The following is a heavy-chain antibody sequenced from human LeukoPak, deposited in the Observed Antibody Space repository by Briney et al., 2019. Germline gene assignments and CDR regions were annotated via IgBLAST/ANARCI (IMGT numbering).Heavy chain of an antibody. CDR3: AREGSSIAARGAFDI. CDR1: GFTFSSYS. J-gene: IGHJ3*02. V-gene: IGHV3-21*01. CDR2: ISSSSSYI. D-gene: IGHD6-6*01. Sequence: PGGSLRLSCAASGFTFSSYSMNWVRQAPGKGLEWVSSISSSSSYIYYADSVKGRFTVSRDNAKNSLYLQMNSLRAEDTAVYYCAREGSSIAARGAFDIWGQGTMVTVSS.